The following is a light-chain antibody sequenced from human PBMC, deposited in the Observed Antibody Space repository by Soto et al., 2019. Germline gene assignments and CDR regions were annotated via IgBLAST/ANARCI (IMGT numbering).Light chain of an antibody. V-gene: IGKV1-5*03. CDR3: QNYNSYSEE. Sequence: IQMTHSPSSLSASVLYIVTITFRTSQTINNYLNWYQQKPGKAPKLLIYKASTLKSGVPSRFSGSGSGTEFTLTISSLQPDDFATYYCQNYNSYSEEFGQGTKVDIK. J-gene: IGKJ1*01. CDR2: KAS. CDR1: QTINNY.